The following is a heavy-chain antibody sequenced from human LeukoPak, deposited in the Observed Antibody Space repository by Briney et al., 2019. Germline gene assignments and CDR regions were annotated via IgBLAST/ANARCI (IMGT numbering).Heavy chain of an antibody. V-gene: IGHV5-10-1*01. Sequence: GESLKISCKGSGYNFTNYWISWVRQMPGKGLEWMGTIDPSDSYNNYSPSFQGHVTISADKSISTAYLQWSSLKASDTAMYYCARHGLGSSWFGFDYWGQGTLVTVSS. CDR2: IDPSDSYN. CDR3: ARHGLGSSWFGFDY. CDR1: GYNFTNYW. D-gene: IGHD6-13*01. J-gene: IGHJ4*02.